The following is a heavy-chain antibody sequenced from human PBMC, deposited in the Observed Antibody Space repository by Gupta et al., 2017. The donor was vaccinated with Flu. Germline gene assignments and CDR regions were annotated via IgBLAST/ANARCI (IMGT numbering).Heavy chain of an antibody. Sequence: GLEWGSSISWNSGRIDYADAGKGRFTISRDNAKNALYLQMKNLRDEDKALYYCTKKCRALVYCYYLDVWVKGTTVPVS. J-gene: IGHJ6*03. D-gene: IGHD6-6*01. V-gene: IGHV3-9*01. CDR3: TKKCRALVYCYYLDV. CDR2: ISWNSGRI.